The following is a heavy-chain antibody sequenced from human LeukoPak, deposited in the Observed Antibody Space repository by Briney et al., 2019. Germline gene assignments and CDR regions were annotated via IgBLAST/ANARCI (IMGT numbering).Heavy chain of an antibody. D-gene: IGHD6-13*01. J-gene: IGHJ3*02. CDR2: ISGSGGST. CDR1: GFTFSSSA. V-gene: IGHV3-23*01. CDR3: AKSYGESSSWPFDAFDI. Sequence: GGSLRLSCAASGFTFSSSAMSWVRQAPGKGLEWVSSISGSGGSTYYADSVKGRFTISRDNSKNTLYLQMNSLRAEDTAVYYCAKSYGESSSWPFDAFDIWGQGTMVTVSS.